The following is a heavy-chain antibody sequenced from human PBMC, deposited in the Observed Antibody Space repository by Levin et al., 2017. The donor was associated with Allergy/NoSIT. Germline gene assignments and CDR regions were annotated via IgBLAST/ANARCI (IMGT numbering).Heavy chain of an antibody. CDR2: IDWDDDK. CDR3: TRTHVLATKRGVYYYYMDV. D-gene: IGHD5-12*01. Sequence: QTLSLTCTFSGFSLSTSGMCVSWIRQPPGKALEWLALIDWDDDKYYNIVLKTRRTISKDTSKNQVVLTMTTMNPVDTATFYCTRTHVLATKRGVYYYYMDVWGKGTTVTVSS. CDR1: GFSLSTSGMC. J-gene: IGHJ6*03. V-gene: IGHV2-70*13.